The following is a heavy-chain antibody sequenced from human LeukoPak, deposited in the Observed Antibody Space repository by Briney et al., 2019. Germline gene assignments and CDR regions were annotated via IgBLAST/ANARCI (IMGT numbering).Heavy chain of an antibody. Sequence: PVASVKVSCKASGGTFSSYAISWVRQAPGQGLEWMGRTIPILGIANYAQKFQGRVTITADKSTSTAYMELSSLRSEDTAVYYCARGSSTLADYWGQGTLVTVSS. CDR1: GGTFSSYA. D-gene: IGHD4-17*01. J-gene: IGHJ4*02. CDR3: ARGSSTLADY. CDR2: TIPILGIA. V-gene: IGHV1-69*04.